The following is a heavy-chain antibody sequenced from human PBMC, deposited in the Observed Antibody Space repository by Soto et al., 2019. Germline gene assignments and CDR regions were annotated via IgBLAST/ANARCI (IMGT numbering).Heavy chain of an antibody. CDR3: TKDCSHSNSD. V-gene: IGHV3-15*07. Sequence: EVQLVESGGGLVKPGGSLRLSCVASGFSFSADWFHWVRQAPGKGLEWVGRIKTNTEGGTIAYAAPVKGRFTISRDDSKNTVDLQMNSLKTEDTAVYYCTKDCSHSNSDWGQGTLVTVSS. D-gene: IGHD6-13*01. J-gene: IGHJ1*01. CDR1: GFSFSADW. CDR2: IKTNTEGGTI.